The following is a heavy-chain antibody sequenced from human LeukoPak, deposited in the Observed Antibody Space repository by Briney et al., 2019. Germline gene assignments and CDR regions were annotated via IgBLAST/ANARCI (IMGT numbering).Heavy chain of an antibody. CDR3: ASKSINCSGGSCYSDY. CDR2: IYYSGST. V-gene: IGHV4-39*01. D-gene: IGHD2-15*01. J-gene: IGHJ4*02. CDR1: GGSIGSSSYY. Sequence: SETLSLTCTVSGGSIGSSSYYWGWIRQPPGKGLEWIGSIYYSGSTYYNPSLKSRVTISVDTSKNQFSLKLSSVTAADTAVYYCASKSINCSGGSCYSDYWGQGTLVTVSS.